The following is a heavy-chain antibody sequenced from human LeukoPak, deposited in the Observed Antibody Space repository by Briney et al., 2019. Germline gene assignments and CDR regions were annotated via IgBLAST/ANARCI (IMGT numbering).Heavy chain of an antibody. D-gene: IGHD2-2*01. J-gene: IGHJ5*02. CDR1: GFTFDDYA. CDR3: ATRVVPAARSKYNWFDP. Sequence: GGSLRLSCAASGFTFDDYAMHWVRQAPGKGLEWVSGISWNSGSIGYADSVKGRFTISRDDSKNTLYLQMNSLRAEDTAVYYCATRVVPAARSKYNWFDPWGQGTLVTVSS. V-gene: IGHV3-9*01. CDR2: ISWNSGSI.